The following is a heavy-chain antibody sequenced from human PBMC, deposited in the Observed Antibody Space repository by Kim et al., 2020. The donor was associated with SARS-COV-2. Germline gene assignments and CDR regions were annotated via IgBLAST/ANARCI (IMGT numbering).Heavy chain of an antibody. Sequence: GGSLRLSCAASGFTFDDYAMHWVHQAPGKGLEWVSLISGDGGSTYYADSVKGRFTISRDNSKNSLYLQMNSLRTEDTALYYCAKDMTVNYYDSSGYFSDAFDIWGQGTMVTVSS. D-gene: IGHD3-22*01. J-gene: IGHJ3*02. V-gene: IGHV3-43*02. CDR1: GFTFDDYA. CDR3: AKDMTVNYYDSSGYFSDAFDI. CDR2: ISGDGGST.